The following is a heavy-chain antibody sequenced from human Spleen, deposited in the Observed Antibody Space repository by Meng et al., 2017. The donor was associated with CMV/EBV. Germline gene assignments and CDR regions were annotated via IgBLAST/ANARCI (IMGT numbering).Heavy chain of an antibody. D-gene: IGHD5-24*01. CDR3: ARERRGDGYNWDAFDI. CDR1: GYTFTSYD. J-gene: IGHJ3*02. V-gene: IGHV1-8*02. CDR2: MNTNSGNT. Sequence: ASVKVSCKASGYTFTSYDINWVRQASGQGPEWVGWMNTNSGNTGYAQKFQGRVTMTTDTSTSTAYMELRSLRSDDTAVYYCARERRGDGYNWDAFDIWGQGTMVTVSS.